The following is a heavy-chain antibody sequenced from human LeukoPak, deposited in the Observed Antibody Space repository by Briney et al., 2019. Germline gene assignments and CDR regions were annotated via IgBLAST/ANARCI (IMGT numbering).Heavy chain of an antibody. CDR2: IKSKTDGGTT. Sequence: PGGSLRLSCAASGFTFSNAWMSWVRQAPGKGLEWVGRIKSKTDGGTTDYAAPVKGRFTISRDDSKNTLYLQMNSLKTEDTAVYYCTTDLVGYYDSSGYYGYYFDYWSQGTLVTVSS. V-gene: IGHV3-15*01. CDR1: GFTFSNAW. J-gene: IGHJ4*02. CDR3: TTDLVGYYDSSGYYGYYFDY. D-gene: IGHD3-22*01.